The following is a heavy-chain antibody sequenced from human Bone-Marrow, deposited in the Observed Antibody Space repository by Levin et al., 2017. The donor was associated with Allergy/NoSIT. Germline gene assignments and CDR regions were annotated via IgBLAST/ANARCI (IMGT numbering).Heavy chain of an antibody. Sequence: KPSETLSLTCTVSGGYISSYYWTWIRQPPGKGLEWIGYIYHPGTTNYNPSLESRVTMSLDTAKNQFSLNLNSVTAADTAINYCARGVGLLRYFDSWGQGTLVTVSS. CDR1: GGYISSYY. V-gene: IGHV4-59*01. D-gene: IGHD2-21*02. J-gene: IGHJ4*02. CDR2: IYHPGTT. CDR3: ARGVGLLRYFDS.